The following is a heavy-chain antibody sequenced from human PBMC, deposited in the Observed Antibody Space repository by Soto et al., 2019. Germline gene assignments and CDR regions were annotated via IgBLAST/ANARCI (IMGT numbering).Heavy chain of an antibody. Sequence: GASVKVSCKASGYTFTSYAMHWVRQAPGQRLEWMGWINAGNGNTKYSQKFQGRVTITRDTSASTAYMELSSLRSEDTAVYYCARSPRASGSYYFDYWGQGTLVTVSS. CDR2: INAGNGNT. D-gene: IGHD1-26*01. CDR1: GYTFTSYA. J-gene: IGHJ4*02. V-gene: IGHV1-3*01. CDR3: ARSPRASGSYYFDY.